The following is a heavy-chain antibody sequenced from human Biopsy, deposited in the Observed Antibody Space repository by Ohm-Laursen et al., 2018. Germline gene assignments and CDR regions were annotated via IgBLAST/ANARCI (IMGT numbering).Heavy chain of an antibody. J-gene: IGHJ6*02. CDR2: ISETSSHI. V-gene: IGHV3-21*01. D-gene: IGHD6-6*01. CDR1: GFSVSSYD. Sequence: GSLRLSCAASGFSVSSYDMNWVRQAPGKGPEWISYISETSSHIYDADSVRGRFTVARGIAKNSLYLQPNSLRVEDTAVYYCARDSSRRAREGGMDVWGQGTTVTVSS. CDR3: ARDSSRRAREGGMDV.